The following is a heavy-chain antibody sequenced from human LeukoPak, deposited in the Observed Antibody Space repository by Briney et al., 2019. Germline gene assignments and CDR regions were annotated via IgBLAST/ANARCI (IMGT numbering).Heavy chain of an antibody. V-gene: IGHV3-23*01. CDR1: GFTFSKYA. CDR2: VNDRGTGT. Sequence: GGSLRLSCAASGFTFSKYAMSWVLQAPGKGLEWVSTVNDRGTGTYYADSVKGRFTISRDNSKNTLSLQMISLRAEDTALYYCAKGLKTAVGPYMGYHYYMDVWGKGTTVTVSS. J-gene: IGHJ6*03. D-gene: IGHD5-18*01. CDR3: AKGLKTAVGPYMGYHYYMDV.